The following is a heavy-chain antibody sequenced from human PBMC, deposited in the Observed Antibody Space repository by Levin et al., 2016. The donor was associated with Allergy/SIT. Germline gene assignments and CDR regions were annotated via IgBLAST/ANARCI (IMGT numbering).Heavy chain of an antibody. Sequence: GESLKISCAASGFTFSIHWMTWVRQAPGRRLEWVANIYQHGSETYHVDSVKGRFTISRDNAKNSLYLQMNNLRVEDTGVYYCVRDHVTGWKFDYWGQGTLVIVSS. V-gene: IGHV3-7*04. CDR3: VRDHVTGWKFDY. CDR1: GFTFSIHW. J-gene: IGHJ4*02. CDR2: IYQHGSET. D-gene: IGHD2-21*02.